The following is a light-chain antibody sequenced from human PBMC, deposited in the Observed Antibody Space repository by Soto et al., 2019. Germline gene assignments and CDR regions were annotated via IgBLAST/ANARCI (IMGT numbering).Light chain of an antibody. V-gene: IGKV3-20*01. CDR3: QQDGGSPQT. J-gene: IGKJ1*01. CDR1: QSVSNY. CDR2: GAS. Sequence: EIVLTQSPGTLSLSPGERATLSCRASQSVSNYLAWYQQKPGQAPRLLIYGASRRATVIPDRFSGSGSGTDFTLTISRLEPEEFAVYYCQQDGGSPQTFGQGTNVEIK.